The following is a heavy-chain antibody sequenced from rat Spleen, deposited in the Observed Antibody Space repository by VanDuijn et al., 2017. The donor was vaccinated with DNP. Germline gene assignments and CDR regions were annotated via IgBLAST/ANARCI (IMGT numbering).Heavy chain of an antibody. CDR1: RITFSDHN. CDR2: ISPGGYNT. V-gene: IGHV5S13*01. CDR3: AGRPPPTRGPFDY. Sequence: EVQLVESGGGPVQPGRSLKLSCAVSRITFSDHNMAWVRQAPKKGLEWVATISPGGYNTYYRDSVKGRFTISRDNAKNTQYLQMDSLRSEDTATYYCAGRPPPTRGPFDYWGQGVTVTVSS. J-gene: IGHJ2*01. D-gene: IGHD1-4*01.